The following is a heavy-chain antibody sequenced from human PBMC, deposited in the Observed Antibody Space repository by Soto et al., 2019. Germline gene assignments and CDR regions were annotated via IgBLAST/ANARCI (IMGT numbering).Heavy chain of an antibody. J-gene: IGHJ3*02. Sequence: QVQLVQSGAEVKKPGSSVKVSCKASGGTFRTSSINWVRQAPGQRPEWMGNILPIFGTADYAQKIQDRVTITADKSTNTAYLAPRSLFSEDTAVYYCARGHEYGVSSAAFEIWGQGTVVTVSS. CDR3: ARGHEYGVSSAAFEI. CDR2: ILPIFGTA. CDR1: GGTFRTSS. V-gene: IGHV1-69*14. D-gene: IGHD4-17*01.